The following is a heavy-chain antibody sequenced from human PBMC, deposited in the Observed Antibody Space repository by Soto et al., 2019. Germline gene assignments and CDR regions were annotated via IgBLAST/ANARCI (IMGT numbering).Heavy chain of an antibody. CDR1: GEALGSGQSY. Sequence: QVQLQESGPGLVKSSETLSLICFVSGEALGSGQSYWNWIRQAPGKGLEWIGQTFVTGATKYSASLKSRATMSVDTSKSQISLTLTSGTAADSATYCCARGRSDSAGSSFGRRMDVWGQGTTVTVSS. V-gene: IGHV4-61*01. CDR2: TFVTGAT. D-gene: IGHD3-10*01. J-gene: IGHJ6*02. CDR3: ARGRSDSAGSSFGRRMDV.